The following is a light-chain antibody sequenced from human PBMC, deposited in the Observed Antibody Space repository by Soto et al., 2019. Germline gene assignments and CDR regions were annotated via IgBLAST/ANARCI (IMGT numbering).Light chain of an antibody. CDR2: HAS. CDR3: QQYNNWPRT. Sequence: VMTQSPATLSVSPGERAALSCRASQSVSSNLAWYQQKPGQAPRLLIYHASTRATAVPARFTASGSGTEFTRTISSPQSEDFAVYYCQQYNNWPRTFGQGTKVEIK. CDR1: QSVSSN. J-gene: IGKJ1*01. V-gene: IGKV3-15*01.